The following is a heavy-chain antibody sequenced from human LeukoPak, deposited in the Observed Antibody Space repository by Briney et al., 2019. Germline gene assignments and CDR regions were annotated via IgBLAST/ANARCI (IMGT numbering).Heavy chain of an antibody. CDR3: ARHYGP. Sequence: WGWIXXPPGKGLEWIGSIYYSGNTYYNPSLKSRVTISVDTSKNQFSLKLNSVTATDTAVYYCARHYGPWGQGTLVTVSS. V-gene: IGHV4-39*01. J-gene: IGHJ4*02. D-gene: IGHD3-10*01. CDR2: IYYSGNT.